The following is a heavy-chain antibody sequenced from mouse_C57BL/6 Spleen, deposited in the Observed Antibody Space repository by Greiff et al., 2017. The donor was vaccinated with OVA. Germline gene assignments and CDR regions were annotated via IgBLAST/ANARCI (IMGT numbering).Heavy chain of an antibody. Sequence: QVQLKQSGPELVKPGASVKLSCKASGYTFTSYDINWVQQRPGQGLEWIGWIYPRAGSTKYNEKFKGKATLTVDTSSSTAYMELHSLTSEDSAVYVCARERDYGVFNWDFAYWGQGTLVTVSA. J-gene: IGHJ3*01. V-gene: IGHV1-85*01. CDR1: GYTFTSYD. D-gene: IGHD4-1*01. CDR2: IYPRAGST. CDR3: ARERDYGVFNWDFAY.